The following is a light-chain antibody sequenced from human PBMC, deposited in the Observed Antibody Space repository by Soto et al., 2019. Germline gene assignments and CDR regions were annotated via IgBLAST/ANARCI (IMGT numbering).Light chain of an antibody. CDR2: DAS. J-gene: IGKJ3*01. Sequence: EIVLTQSPATLSVSPGERATLSRRASQSVSSNLAWYQQKPGQAPRLLIYDASNRATGIPARFSGSGSGTDFTLTISSLEPEDFAVYYCQQRSNWIFTFGPGTKVDIK. CDR1: QSVSSN. V-gene: IGKV3-11*01. CDR3: QQRSNWIFT.